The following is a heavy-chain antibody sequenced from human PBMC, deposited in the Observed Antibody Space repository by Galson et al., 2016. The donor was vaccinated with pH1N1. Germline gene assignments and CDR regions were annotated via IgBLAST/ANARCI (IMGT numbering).Heavy chain of an antibody. CDR3: AKSVAARPPYMDV. CDR2: IYYSADYSGST. V-gene: IGHV4-59*02. Sequence: LRLSCAASGFTVNSNYMSWVRQAPGKGLEWIGYIYYSADYSGSTNYNPSLKSRVTISVDTSKNQLSLKLRSVTAADTAVYYCAKSVAARPPYMDVWGKGTTVTVSS. J-gene: IGHJ6*03. CDR1: GFTVNSNY. D-gene: IGHD6-6*01.